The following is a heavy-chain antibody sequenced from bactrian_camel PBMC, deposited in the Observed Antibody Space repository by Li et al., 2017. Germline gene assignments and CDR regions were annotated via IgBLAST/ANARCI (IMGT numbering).Heavy chain of an antibody. D-gene: IGHD1*01. V-gene: IGHV3S55*01. J-gene: IGHJ6*01. CDR3: APGLCNLDSVPSYARGMFGY. CDR1: GYTVSRYC. Sequence: HVQLVESGGGSVQAGQSLRLSCVASGYTVSRYCMGWFRQAPGKGREGVVSVASDGTTTYGDSVKGRFTFSRDNLKNTLYLQMNNLTLEDTAQYYCAPGLCNLDSVPSYARGMFGYWGLSTQVTVS. CDR2: VASDGTT.